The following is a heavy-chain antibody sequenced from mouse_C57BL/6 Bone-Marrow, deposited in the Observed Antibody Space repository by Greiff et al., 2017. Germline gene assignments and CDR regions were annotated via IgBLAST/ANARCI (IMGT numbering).Heavy chain of an antibody. Sequence: QVQLQQPGAELARPGASVKLSCKASGYTFTSYGIRWVKQRTGQGLEWIGEIYPRSGNHYYNEKFKSKATLTADKSSSTAYMKLRSLTSEDSAVYFWARGRWFYAMDDWGQGTSVTVSS. V-gene: IGHV1-81*01. D-gene: IGHD1-1*02. CDR1: GYTFTSYG. CDR3: ARGRWFYAMDD. J-gene: IGHJ4*01. CDR2: IYPRSGNH.